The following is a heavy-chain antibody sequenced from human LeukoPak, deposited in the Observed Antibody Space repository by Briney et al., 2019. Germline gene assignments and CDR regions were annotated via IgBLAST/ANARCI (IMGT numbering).Heavy chain of an antibody. CDR1: GGSISTYY. J-gene: IGHJ4*02. CDR3: ARHRGVSDDNGYYSGGPFDY. Sequence: PSETLSLTCSVSGGSISTYYWSWVRQPPGKGLEWVGYIYYSGGTDYNPSLKSRVTISVDTSKNQFSLKLSSVTAADTAVYYCARHRGVSDDNGYYSGGPFDYWGQGTLVTVSS. D-gene: IGHD3-22*01. CDR2: IYYSGGT. V-gene: IGHV4-59*08.